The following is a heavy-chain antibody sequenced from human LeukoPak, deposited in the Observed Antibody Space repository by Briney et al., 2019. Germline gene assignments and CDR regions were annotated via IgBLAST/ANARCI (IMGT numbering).Heavy chain of an antibody. J-gene: IGHJ6*04. CDR1: GGSISSGGYY. CDR3: ARIGYDSVGV. CDR2: IYHSGST. V-gene: IGHV4-30-2*01. Sequence: SETLSLTCTVSGGSISSGGYYWSWIRQPPGKGLEWIGYIYHSGSTYYNPSLKRRVTMSVDTSKKQFSLKLTSVTAADTAVYYCARIGYDSVGVWGEGTTVIVSS. D-gene: IGHD5-12*01.